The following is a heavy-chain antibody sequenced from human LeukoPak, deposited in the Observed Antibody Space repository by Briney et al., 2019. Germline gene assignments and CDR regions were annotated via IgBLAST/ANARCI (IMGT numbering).Heavy chain of an antibody. D-gene: IGHD3-10*01. CDR2: MNPHSGNT. CDR1: GYTFTSYD. V-gene: IGHV1-8*01. Sequence: ASVKVSCKSSGYTFTSYDINWVRQATGQGLEWMGWMNPHSGNTGYAQKFQGRVTMTRNTSITTAYIELSSLRSEDTAVYYCARRGRDQAEYASGSYDRSSGSCGQGTLVTVSS. CDR3: ARRGRDQAEYASGSYDRSSGS. J-gene: IGHJ1*01.